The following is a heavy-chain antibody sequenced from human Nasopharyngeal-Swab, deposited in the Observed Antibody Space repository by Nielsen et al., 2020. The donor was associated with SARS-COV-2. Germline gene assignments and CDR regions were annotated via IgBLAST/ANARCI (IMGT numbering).Heavy chain of an antibody. Sequence: GESLKISCAASGFTFSDYYMSWIRQAPGKGLEWVSYISSSGSTIYYADSVKGRFTISRDNAKNSLYLQMNSLRAEDTAVYHCASIGGGYGDGMDVWGQGTTVTVSS. CDR3: ASIGGGYGDGMDV. V-gene: IGHV3-11*04. J-gene: IGHJ6*02. CDR1: GFTFSDYY. D-gene: IGHD4-17*01. CDR2: ISSSGSTI.